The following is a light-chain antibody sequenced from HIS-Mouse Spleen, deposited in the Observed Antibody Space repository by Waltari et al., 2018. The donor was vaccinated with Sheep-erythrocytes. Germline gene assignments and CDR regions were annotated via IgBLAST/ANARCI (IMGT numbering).Light chain of an antibody. CDR3: QQYDNLPLT. Sequence: DIQMTKSPSSLSASLGDRVTITCQASQDISNYLNWYQQKPGKAPKLLIYDASNLETGVPSRFSGSGSGTDFTFTISSLQPEDIATYYCQQYDNLPLTFGGGTKVEIK. J-gene: IGKJ4*01. CDR1: QDISNY. V-gene: IGKV1-33*01. CDR2: DAS.